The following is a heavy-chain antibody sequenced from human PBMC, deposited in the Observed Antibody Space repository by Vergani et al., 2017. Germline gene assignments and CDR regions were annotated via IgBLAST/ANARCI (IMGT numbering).Heavy chain of an antibody. Sequence: QVQLVQSGAEVKKPGASVKVSCKASGDTFTGYYMHWVRQAPGQGLEWMGWINPNSGGTNYAQKFQGRVTMTRDTSISTAYMELSRLRSDDTAVYYCARVRFVQYQLLPLGYWGQGTLVTVSS. CDR1: GDTFTGYY. CDR3: ARVRFVQYQLLPLGY. CDR2: INPNSGGT. V-gene: IGHV1-2*02. J-gene: IGHJ4*02. D-gene: IGHD2-2*01.